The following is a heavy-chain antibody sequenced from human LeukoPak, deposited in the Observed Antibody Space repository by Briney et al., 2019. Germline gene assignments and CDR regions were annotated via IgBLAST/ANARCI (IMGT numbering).Heavy chain of an antibody. CDR2: ISSSSSTI. CDR1: GFTFSSYS. Sequence: GGSLRLSCAASGFTFSSYSMNWVRQAPGKGLEWVSYISSSSSTIYYADFVQGRFTVSRDNAKNTLYLQMHSLRVEDTAMYYCARGLRDRYGMDVWGQGTTVTVSS. V-gene: IGHV3-48*04. J-gene: IGHJ6*02. CDR3: ARGLRDRYGMDV.